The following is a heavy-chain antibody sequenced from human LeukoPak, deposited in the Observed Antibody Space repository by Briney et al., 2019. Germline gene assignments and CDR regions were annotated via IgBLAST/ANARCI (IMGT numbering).Heavy chain of an antibody. J-gene: IGHJ5*02. CDR1: GGSISSYY. V-gene: IGHV4-4*07. CDR2: IYTSGST. D-gene: IGHD2-2*01. Sequence: SETLSLTCTVSGGSISSYYWSWIRQPAGKGLEWIGRIYTSGSTNYNPSLKSRVTMSVDTSKNQFSLKLSSVTAADTAVYYCARLRPYCSSTSCYLGNWFDPWGRGTLVTVSS. CDR3: ARLRPYCSSTSCYLGNWFDP.